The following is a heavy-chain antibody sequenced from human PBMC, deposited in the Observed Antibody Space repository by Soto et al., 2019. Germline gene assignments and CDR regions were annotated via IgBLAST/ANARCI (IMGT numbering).Heavy chain of an antibody. CDR3: ARGGYFDWLLSGSLYY. D-gene: IGHD3-9*01. J-gene: IGHJ4*02. CDR2: IYPGDSDT. CDR1: GYSFTSYW. V-gene: IGHV5-51*01. Sequence: PGESLKISCKGSGYSFTSYWIGWVRQMPGKGLEWMGIIYPGDSDTRYSPSFQGQVTISADKSISTAYLQWSSLKASDTAMYYFARGGYFDWLLSGSLYYWGQGTLVTVAS.